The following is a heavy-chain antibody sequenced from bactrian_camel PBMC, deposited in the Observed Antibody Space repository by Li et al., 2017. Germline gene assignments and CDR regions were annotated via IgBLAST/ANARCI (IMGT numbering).Heavy chain of an antibody. CDR2: IESTGST. J-gene: IGHJ7*01. CDR1: GYAYAAYD. V-gene: IGHV3S55*01. D-gene: IGHD3*01. Sequence: HVQLVESGGGSVQAGGSLRLSCTASGYAYAAYDFAWFHQAPGKEREGIAAIESTGSTSYADSVKGRFTISRDNAKSTMYLQMDNLKPNDGGTYYCAVAIRGMYGGTWFCHNRDGIDYWGEGTLVTV.